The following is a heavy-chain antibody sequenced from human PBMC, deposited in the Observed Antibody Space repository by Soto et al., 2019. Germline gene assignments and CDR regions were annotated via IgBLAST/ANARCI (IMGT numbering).Heavy chain of an antibody. CDR2: IWYDGSNK. D-gene: IGHD5-18*01. Sequence: QVQLVESGGGVVQPGRSLRLSCAASGFTFSSYGMHWVRQAPGKGLEWVAVIWYDGSNKYYADSVKGRFTISRDNSKNTLYLQMNSLRAEDTAVYYCAGEAMADSYGMDVWGQGTTVTVSS. CDR3: AGEAMADSYGMDV. CDR1: GFTFSSYG. V-gene: IGHV3-33*01. J-gene: IGHJ6*02.